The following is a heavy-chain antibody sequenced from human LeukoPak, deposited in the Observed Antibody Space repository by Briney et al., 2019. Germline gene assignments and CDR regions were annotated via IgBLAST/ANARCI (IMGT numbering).Heavy chain of an antibody. CDR2: ISAYTGNT. CDR3: ARESSSGWGDNYYYGMDV. J-gene: IGHJ6*02. CDR1: GYTFTSYA. D-gene: IGHD6-19*01. Sequence: ASVKVSCKASGYTFTSYAISWVRQAPGQGLEWMGWISAYTGNTNYAQNVQGRVTMTTDTSTTTAYMELRSLRSDDTGMYYCARESSSGWGDNYYYGMDVWGPGTTVTVSS. V-gene: IGHV1-18*01.